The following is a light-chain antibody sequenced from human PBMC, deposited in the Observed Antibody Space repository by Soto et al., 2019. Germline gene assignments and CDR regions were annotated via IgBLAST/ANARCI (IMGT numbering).Light chain of an antibody. CDR3: SSYTSSSTPV. CDR1: SSDVGGYNY. CDR2: EVS. Sequence: QSALTQPASVSGSPGQSITISCTGTSSDVGGYNYVSWYQQHPGKAPKLMIYEVSNRPSGVSNRFSGSKSGNTASLTISGLQAEDEADYYCSSYTSSSTPVFGGGTKVPVL. V-gene: IGLV2-14*01. J-gene: IGLJ2*01.